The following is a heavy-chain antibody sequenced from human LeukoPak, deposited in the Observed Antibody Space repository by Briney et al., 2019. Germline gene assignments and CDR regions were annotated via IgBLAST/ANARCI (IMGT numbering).Heavy chain of an antibody. J-gene: IGHJ4*02. D-gene: IGHD5-12*01. V-gene: IGHV3-7*01. CDR1: GFTFSSYW. CDR2: IKQDGSEK. CDR3: ARDGYNYYFDY. Sequence: GGSLRLSCAASGFTFSSYWMSWVRQAPGKGLEWVANIKQDGSEKYYVDSVRGRFTISRDNAKNSLYLQMNSLRAEDTAVYYCARDGYNYYFDYWGQGTLVTVSS.